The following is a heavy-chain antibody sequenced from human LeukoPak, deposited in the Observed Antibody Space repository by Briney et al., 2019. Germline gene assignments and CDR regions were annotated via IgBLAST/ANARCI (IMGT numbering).Heavy chain of an antibody. J-gene: IGHJ4*02. CDR1: GGSFSGYY. D-gene: IGHD1-14*01. CDR3: ARGRGPFEPGY. V-gene: IGHV4-34*01. CDR2: INHSGST. Sequence: SETLSLTCAVYGGSFSGYYWSWIRQPPGKGLEWIGEINHSGSTNYNPSLKSRVTISVDTSKNQFSLKLSSVTAADTAVYYCARGRGPFEPGYWGQGTLVTVSS.